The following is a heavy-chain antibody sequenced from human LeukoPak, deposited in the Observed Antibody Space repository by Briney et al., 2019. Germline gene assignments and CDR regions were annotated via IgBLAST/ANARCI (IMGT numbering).Heavy chain of an antibody. J-gene: IGHJ4*02. Sequence: PGGSLRLSCAASGFTFSSYSMNWVRQAPGKGLEWVSSISSSSSYIYYADSVKGRFTISRDNAKNSLYLQMNSLRAEDTAVYYCARDQAATTALGYWGQGTLVTVSS. CDR1: GFTFSSYS. CDR2: ISSSSSYI. V-gene: IGHV3-21*01. CDR3: ARDQAATTALGY. D-gene: IGHD4-17*01.